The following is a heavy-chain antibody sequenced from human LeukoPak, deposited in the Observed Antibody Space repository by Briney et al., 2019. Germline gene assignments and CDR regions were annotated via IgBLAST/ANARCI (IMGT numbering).Heavy chain of an antibody. V-gene: IGHV4-30-2*01. CDR3: AREVVATIPVFDY. Sequence: SQTLSLTCTVSGGSISSGGYYWSWIRQPPGKGLEWIGYIYHSGSTYYNPSLKSRVTISVDRSKNQFSLKLTSVTAADTAVYYCAREVVATIPVFDYWGQGTLVTVSS. D-gene: IGHD5-12*01. J-gene: IGHJ4*02. CDR1: GGSISSGGYY. CDR2: IYHSGST.